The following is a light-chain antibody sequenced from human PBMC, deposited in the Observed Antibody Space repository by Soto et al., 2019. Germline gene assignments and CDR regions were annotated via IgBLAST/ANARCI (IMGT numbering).Light chain of an antibody. CDR2: GAS. V-gene: IGKV1-39*01. Sequence: DIQMTQSPSSLSASVGDRVTITCRASQSLSGYLNWYQQKPGKAPRLLIYGASSLQSGVPSRFSGNGSGTDFTLTVSSLQPEDFATYYCQQSYSIPFTFGPGTKVDIK. J-gene: IGKJ3*01. CDR1: QSLSGY. CDR3: QQSYSIPFT.